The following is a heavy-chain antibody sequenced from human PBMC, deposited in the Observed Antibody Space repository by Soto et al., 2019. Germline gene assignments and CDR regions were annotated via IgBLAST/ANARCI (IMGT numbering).Heavy chain of an antibody. CDR3: ARLRQLRYFDWLSPTLDY. D-gene: IGHD3-9*01. CDR2: IYYSGST. CDR1: GGSISSSSYY. J-gene: IGHJ4*02. Sequence: SETLSLTCTVSGGSISSSSYYWGWIRQAPGKGLEWIGRIYYSGSTYYNPSLKSRITISVDTSKNQFSLKLSSVTAADTAVYYCARLRQLRYFDWLSPTLDYWGQGTLVTVSS. V-gene: IGHV4-39*01.